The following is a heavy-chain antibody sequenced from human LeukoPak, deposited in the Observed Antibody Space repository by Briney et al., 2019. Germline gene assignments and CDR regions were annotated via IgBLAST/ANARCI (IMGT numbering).Heavy chain of an antibody. CDR2: ISGGGGTT. CDR1: GFTFSNYG. Sequence: GGSLRLSCAAPGFTFSNYGMSWVRQAPGKGPEWVSAISGGGGTTYYADSVKGRFTISRDNSKNTLYLQMNSLRADDTAVYYCAREEGYIYGLLDYWGQGTLVTVSS. CDR3: AREEGYIYGLLDY. V-gene: IGHV3-23*01. D-gene: IGHD5-18*01. J-gene: IGHJ4*02.